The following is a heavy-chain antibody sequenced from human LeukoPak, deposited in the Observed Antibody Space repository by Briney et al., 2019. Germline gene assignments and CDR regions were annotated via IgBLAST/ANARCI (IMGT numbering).Heavy chain of an antibody. CDR1: GFTFSSYG. CDR2: IWYDGSNK. Sequence: PGRSLRLSCAASGFTFSSYGMHWVRQAPGKGLEWVAVIWYDGSNKYYADSVKGRFTISRDNSKNTLYLQMNSLRAEDTAVYYCATDPDYYDSSGYRHYWGQGTLVTVSS. J-gene: IGHJ4*02. D-gene: IGHD3-22*01. V-gene: IGHV3-33*01. CDR3: ATDPDYYDSSGYRHY.